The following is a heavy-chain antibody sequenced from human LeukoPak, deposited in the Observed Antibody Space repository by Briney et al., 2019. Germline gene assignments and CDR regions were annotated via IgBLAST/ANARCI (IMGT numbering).Heavy chain of an antibody. CDR1: GFTFSSNW. CDR2: IKQDESEK. J-gene: IGHJ4*02. D-gene: IGHD6-13*01. Sequence: GGSLRLSCAASGFTFSSNWMSWVRQAPGKGLEWVANIKQDESEKYHVDSVKGRFTISRDNAKNSLYLQMNSLRAEDTAVYYCARSIAAATFDYWGQGTLVTVSS. V-gene: IGHV3-7*01. CDR3: ARSIAAATFDY.